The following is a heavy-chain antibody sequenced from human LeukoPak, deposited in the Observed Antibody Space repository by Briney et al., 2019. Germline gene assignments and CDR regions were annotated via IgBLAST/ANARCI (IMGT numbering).Heavy chain of an antibody. Sequence: ASVKVSCKASGYTFTSYGISWVRQAPGQGLEWMGWISAYNGNTNYAQKLQGRVTMTTDTSTSTAYMELRGLRPDDTAVYYCARVVEQQLVRGLDWFDPWGQGTLVTVSS. CDR3: ARVVEQQLVRGLDWFDP. CDR2: ISAYNGNT. D-gene: IGHD6-13*01. CDR1: GYTFTSYG. J-gene: IGHJ5*02. V-gene: IGHV1-18*01.